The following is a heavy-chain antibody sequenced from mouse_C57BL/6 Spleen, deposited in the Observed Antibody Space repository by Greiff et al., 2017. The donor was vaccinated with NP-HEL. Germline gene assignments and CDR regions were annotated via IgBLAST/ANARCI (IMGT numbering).Heavy chain of an antibody. Sequence: VQLQQSGPELVKPGASVKISCKASGYAFSSSWMNWVKQRPGKGLEWIGRIYPGDGDTNYNGKFKGKATLTADKSSSTAYMQLSSLTSEDSAVYFCAREGLLRYGDWYCDVWGTGTTVTVSS. CDR2: IYPGDGDT. J-gene: IGHJ1*03. V-gene: IGHV1-82*01. CDR3: AREGLLRYGDWYCDV. D-gene: IGHD1-1*01. CDR1: GYAFSSSW.